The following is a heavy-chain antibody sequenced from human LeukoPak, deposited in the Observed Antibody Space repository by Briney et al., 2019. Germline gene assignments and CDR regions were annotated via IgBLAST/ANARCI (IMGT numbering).Heavy chain of an antibody. D-gene: IGHD3-3*01. CDR3: ARVVTIFGVVIISGDDAFDI. CDR1: GYTFTSYG. J-gene: IGHJ3*02. Sequence: ASVKVSCKASGYTFTSYGISWVRQAPGQGLEWMGWISAYNGNTNYAQKLQGRVTMTTDTSTSTAYMELRSLRSDDTAVYYCARVVTIFGVVIISGDDAFDIWGQGTMVTVSS. CDR2: ISAYNGNT. V-gene: IGHV1-18*01.